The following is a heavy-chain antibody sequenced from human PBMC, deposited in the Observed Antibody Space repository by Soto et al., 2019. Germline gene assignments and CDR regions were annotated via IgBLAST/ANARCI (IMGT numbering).Heavy chain of an antibody. D-gene: IGHD2-21*02. J-gene: IGHJ6*02. CDR2: IYWDDDK. V-gene: IGHV2-5*02. CDR1: GFSLITTGSG. Sequence: QITLKESGPTLVEPTQTLTLTCTFSGFSLITTGSGVAWIRQPPGKTLEWLALIYWDDDKRYSPSLKRRLTVTKDTSKNQVVLTMTNMDPVDTGTDFCVHLMTAGKTFVMDVWGQGTAVTVSS. CDR3: VHLMTAGKTFVMDV.